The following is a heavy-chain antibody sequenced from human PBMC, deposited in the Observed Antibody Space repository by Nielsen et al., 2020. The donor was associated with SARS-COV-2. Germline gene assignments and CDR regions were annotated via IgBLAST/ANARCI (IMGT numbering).Heavy chain of an antibody. CDR2: INAGNGNT. J-gene: IGHJ4*02. Sequence: ASVKVSCKASGYTFTSYAMHWVRQAPGQRLEWMGWINAGNGNTKYSQKFQGRVTITRDTSASTAYMELSSLRSEDTAVYYCARASIAAAGTMDYWGQGTLVTVSS. CDR1: GYTFTSYA. CDR3: ARASIAAAGTMDY. D-gene: IGHD6-13*01. V-gene: IGHV1-3*01.